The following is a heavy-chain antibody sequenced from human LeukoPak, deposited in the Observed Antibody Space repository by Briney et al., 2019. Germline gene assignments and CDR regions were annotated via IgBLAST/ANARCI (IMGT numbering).Heavy chain of an antibody. CDR2: ISWNSGSI. J-gene: IGHJ5*02. V-gene: IGHV3-9*01. D-gene: IGHD4-17*01. CDR1: GFTFDDYA. Sequence: GGSLRLSCAASGFTFDDYAMHWVRQAPGKGLEWVSGISWNSGSIGYADSVKGRFTISRDNAKNSLYLQMNSLRAEDTALYYCAKDEQPYGDYSTWFDPWGQGTLVTVSS. CDR3: AKDEQPYGDYSTWFDP.